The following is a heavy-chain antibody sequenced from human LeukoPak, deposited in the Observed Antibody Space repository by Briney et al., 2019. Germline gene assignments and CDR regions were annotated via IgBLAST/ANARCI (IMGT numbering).Heavy chain of an antibody. V-gene: IGHV1-3*01. D-gene: IGHD3-22*01. J-gene: IGHJ4*02. CDR2: IHADSGNT. CDR3: ARTPTGHYGSSGYFPYYFDY. CDR1: GYTFTTCA. Sequence: ASVKVSCKTSGYTFTTCAVHWVRQAPGQRLEWMGWIHADSGNTKYSQNLQGRVIMTTDTSTSTAYMELRSLRSDDTAVYYCARTPTGHYGSSGYFPYYFDYWGQGTLVTASS.